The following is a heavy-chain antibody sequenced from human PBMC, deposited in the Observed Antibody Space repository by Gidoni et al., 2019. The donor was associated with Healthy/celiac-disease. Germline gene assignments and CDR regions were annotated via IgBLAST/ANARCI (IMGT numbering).Heavy chain of an antibody. J-gene: IGHJ4*02. Sequence: SLTCTVSGGSISSSSYYWGWSRQPPGKGLAWIGSIYYSGSTYYNPSLKSRVTISVDTSKNQFSLKLSSVTAADTAVYYWAREGRVGVAAAGTQDYWGQGTLVTVSS. D-gene: IGHD6-13*01. CDR2: IYYSGST. CDR3: AREGRVGVAAAGTQDY. CDR1: GGSISSSSYY. V-gene: IGHV4-39*07.